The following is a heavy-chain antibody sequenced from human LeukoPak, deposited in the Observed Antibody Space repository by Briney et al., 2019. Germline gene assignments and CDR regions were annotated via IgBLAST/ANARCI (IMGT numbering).Heavy chain of an antibody. CDR1: GFTFSDYN. Sequence: GGSLRLSCAASGFTFSDYNMRWIRQAPGKGLEWVSSISRSGSTKYYADSVKGRFTISRDNSKNTLYLQMNSLRAEDTAVYYCARGPSGYHNTGGQGTLVTVSS. CDR3: ARGPSGYHNT. D-gene: IGHD3-22*01. CDR2: ISRSGSTK. V-gene: IGHV3-11*04. J-gene: IGHJ4*02.